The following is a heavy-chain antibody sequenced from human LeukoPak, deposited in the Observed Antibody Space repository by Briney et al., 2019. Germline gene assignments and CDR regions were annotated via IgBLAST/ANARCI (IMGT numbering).Heavy chain of an antibody. CDR2: IYHSGST. CDR1: GGSISSGGYY. V-gene: IGHV4-30-2*03. Sequence: PSQTLSLTCTVSGGSISSGGYYWSWIRQPPGKGLEWIGYIYHSGSTYYNPSLKSRVTISVDTSKNQFSLKLSSVTAADTAVYYCARRIKRGYQLAGDFDYWGQGTLVTVSS. D-gene: IGHD2-2*01. CDR3: ARRIKRGYQLAGDFDY. J-gene: IGHJ4*02.